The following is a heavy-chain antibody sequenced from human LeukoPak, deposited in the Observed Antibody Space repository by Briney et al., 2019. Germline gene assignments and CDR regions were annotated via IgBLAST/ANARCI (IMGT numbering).Heavy chain of an antibody. Sequence: GGSLRLSCAASGYTFTSYDINWVRQATGQGLEWLGWMNPNSGNTGYAQKFQGRVTITRNTSISTAYMELSSLRSEDTAVYYCARVAAAGTGIFVNFYYSMDIWGKGTTVTISS. CDR1: GYTFTSYD. D-gene: IGHD6-13*01. CDR2: MNPNSGNT. CDR3: ARVAAAGTGIFVNFYYSMDI. J-gene: IGHJ6*03. V-gene: IGHV1-8*03.